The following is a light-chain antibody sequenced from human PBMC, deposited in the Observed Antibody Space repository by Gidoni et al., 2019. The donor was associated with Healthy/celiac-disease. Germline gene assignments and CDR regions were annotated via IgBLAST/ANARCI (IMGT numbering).Light chain of an antibody. CDR2: DAS. Sequence: EIVLTQSPATLSLSPGERATLSCRASQSVSSYLAWYQQKPGQAPRLLIYDASNRATGIPARFSGSGSGTDFTLTISSLEPEDFAVYYCQQRSNFFXQXTRLEIK. CDR3: QQRSNF. V-gene: IGKV3-11*01. J-gene: IGKJ5*01. CDR1: QSVSSY.